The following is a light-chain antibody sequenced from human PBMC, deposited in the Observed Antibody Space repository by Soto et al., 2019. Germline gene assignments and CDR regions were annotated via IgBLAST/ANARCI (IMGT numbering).Light chain of an antibody. CDR1: HSIRDC. CDR2: DAS. V-gene: IGKV1-5*01. CDR3: EQYESYSLT. Sequence: DIQMTQSTSTLSASVGDSLTITCRASHSIRDCLAWYQQKPGKAPHLLIYDASTLEDGVTSRFSGSGSGTEFTLSISSLWPDDFATYYCEQYESYSLTLVGGTRVELK. J-gene: IGKJ4*01.